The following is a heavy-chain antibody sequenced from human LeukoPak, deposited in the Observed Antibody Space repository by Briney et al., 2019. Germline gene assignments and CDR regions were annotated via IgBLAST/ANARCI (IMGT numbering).Heavy chain of an antibody. D-gene: IGHD2-21*02. CDR1: GFTFSSYA. CDR2: ISGSGGST. V-gene: IGHV3-23*01. Sequence: GGSLRLSCAASGFTFSSYAMSWVRQAPGKGLEWVSAISGSGGSTYYADSVKGRFTISRDNVDNVVYLQMNSLGAEDTAVYYCAREPYCGGDCYSHWFDPWGQGTLVTVSP. J-gene: IGHJ5*02. CDR3: AREPYCGGDCYSHWFDP.